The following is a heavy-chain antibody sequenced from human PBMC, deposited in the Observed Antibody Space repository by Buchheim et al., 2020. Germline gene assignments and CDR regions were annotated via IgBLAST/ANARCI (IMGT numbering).Heavy chain of an antibody. CDR1: GGSISSGGYY. D-gene: IGHD2-2*02. CDR2: IYYSGST. V-gene: IGHV4-31*03. CDR3: ARDKAQYCSSTSCYTGDSYYYGMDV. Sequence: QVQLQESGPGLVKPSQTLSLTCTVSGGSISSGGYYWSWIRQHPGKGLEWIGYIYYSGSTYYNPSLKSRVTISVDTSQNQFSLKLSSVTAADTAVYYCARDKAQYCSSTSCYTGDSYYYGMDVWGQGTT. J-gene: IGHJ6*02.